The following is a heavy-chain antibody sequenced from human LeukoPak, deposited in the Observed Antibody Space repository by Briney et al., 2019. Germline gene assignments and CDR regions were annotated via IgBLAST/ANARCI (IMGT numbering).Heavy chain of an antibody. V-gene: IGHV4-34*01. D-gene: IGHD1-26*01. CDR3: ARVYSGSQVYFDY. CDR1: GGSFSGYY. J-gene: IGHJ4*02. CDR2: INHSGST. Sequence: SETLSLTCAVYGGSFSGYYWSWIRQPPGKGLEWIGEINHSGSTNYNPSLKSRVTISVDTSKNQFSLKLSSVTAADTAVYYCARVYSGSQVYFDYWGQGTLVTVSS.